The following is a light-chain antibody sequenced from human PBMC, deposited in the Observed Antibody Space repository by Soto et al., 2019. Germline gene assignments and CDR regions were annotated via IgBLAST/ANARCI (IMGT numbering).Light chain of an antibody. CDR3: QPYNNWPPLT. CDR2: CAS. J-gene: IGKJ4*01. CDR1: QSVSSN. V-gene: IGKV3-15*01. Sequence: EIVMTQSPATLSVSPGERATLSCRASQSVSSNFAWYQQNPGQAPRLLIYCASTRATGITARFSGSGSGTEFTLTISSLQSEDFAVYYCQPYNNWPPLTFGGGTKVEIK.